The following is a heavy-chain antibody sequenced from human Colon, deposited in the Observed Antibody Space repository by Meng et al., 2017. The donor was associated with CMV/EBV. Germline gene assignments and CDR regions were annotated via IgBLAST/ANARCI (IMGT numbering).Heavy chain of an antibody. J-gene: IGHJ6*02. CDR1: GFTFSSHS. Sequence: GGSLRLSCAASGFTFSSHSMNWVRRSPGKGLEWVSSITSSSHNIYYADSVKGRFIISRDNAKNSLYLQMNGLRVEDTAIYYCARAYDYVWGNYYYYYGMDVWGQGTTVTVSS. D-gene: IGHD3-16*01. V-gene: IGHV3-21*06. CDR2: ITSSSHNI. CDR3: ARAYDYVWGNYYYYYGMDV.